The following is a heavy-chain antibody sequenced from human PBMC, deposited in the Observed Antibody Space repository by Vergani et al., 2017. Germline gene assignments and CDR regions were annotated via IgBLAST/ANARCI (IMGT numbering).Heavy chain of an antibody. Sequence: QVQLQQWGAGLLKPSETLSLTCAVYGGSFSGYYWSWIRQPPGKGLEWIGYIYYSGSTNYNPSLKSRVTISVDTSKNQFSLKLSSVTAADTAVYYCARGARYSGYSYGLWGQGTLVTVSS. J-gene: IGHJ4*02. CDR3: ARGARYSGYSYGL. D-gene: IGHD5-18*01. CDR2: IYYSGST. V-gene: IGHV4-34*11. CDR1: GGSFSGYY.